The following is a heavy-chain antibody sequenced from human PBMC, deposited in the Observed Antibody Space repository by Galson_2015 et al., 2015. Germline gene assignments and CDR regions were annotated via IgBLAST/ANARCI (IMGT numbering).Heavy chain of an antibody. CDR2: IYYSGST. CDR1: GGSISSSY. J-gene: IGHJ6*03. V-gene: IGHV4-59*01. D-gene: IGHD4-17*01. CDR3: ARAPLGDSDYGGYYYFYMDV. Sequence: SETLSLTCTVSGGSISSSYWSWIRQPPGKGLEWIGYIYYSGSTNYNPSLKSRVTISVDTSKNQFSLKLSSVTAADTAVYYCARAPLGDSDYGGYYYFYMDVWGKGTTVTVSS.